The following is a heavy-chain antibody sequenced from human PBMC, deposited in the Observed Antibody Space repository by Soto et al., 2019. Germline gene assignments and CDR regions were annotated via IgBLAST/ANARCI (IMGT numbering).Heavy chain of an antibody. CDR2: ISYDGNNK. CDR1: GFTFSSYG. J-gene: IGHJ4*02. CDR3: AKDLQTYYYGSGSSY. V-gene: IGHV3-30*18. Sequence: GGSLRLSCAASGFTFSSYGMHWVRQAPGKGLEWVAVISYDGNNKYYADSVKGRFTISRDNSKNTLYLQMNSLRAEDTAVYYCAKDLQTYYYGSGSSYWGQGT. D-gene: IGHD3-10*01.